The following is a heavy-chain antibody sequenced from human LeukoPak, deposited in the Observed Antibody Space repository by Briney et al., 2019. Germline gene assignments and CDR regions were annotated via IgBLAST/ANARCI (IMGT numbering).Heavy chain of an antibody. CDR1: GHTFTSYY. CDR2: INPSGGST. D-gene: IGHD2-2*03. CDR3: ARDKVALDGQYYFDY. V-gene: IGHV1-46*01. Sequence: ASVEVSCKASGHTFTSYYMHWVRQAPGQGLEWMGIINPSGGSTSYAQKFQGRVTMTRDTSTSTVYMELSSLRSEDTAVYYCARDKVALDGQYYFDYWGQGTLVTVSS. J-gene: IGHJ4*02.